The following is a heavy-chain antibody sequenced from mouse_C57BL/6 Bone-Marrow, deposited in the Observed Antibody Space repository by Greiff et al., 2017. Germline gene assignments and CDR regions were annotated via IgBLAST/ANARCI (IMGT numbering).Heavy chain of an antibody. V-gene: IGHV8-8*01. CDR1: GFSLSTSGMG. CDR3: ARIDITTVFDD. J-gene: IGHJ2*01. Sequence: QVTLKVSGPGILQPSQTLSLTCSFSGFSLSTSGMGVGWIRQPSGKGLEWLAHIWWDDDKYYNPALKSRLTISKDSSKNQVFLKNANVDTADTATYYCARIDITTVFDDWGQGTTLTVSS. CDR2: IWWDDDK. D-gene: IGHD1-1*01.